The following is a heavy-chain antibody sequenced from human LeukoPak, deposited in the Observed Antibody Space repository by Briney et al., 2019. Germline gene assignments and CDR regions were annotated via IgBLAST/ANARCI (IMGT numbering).Heavy chain of an antibody. Sequence: SSETLSLTCAVYGGSFSGYYWSWIRQPPGKGLEWIGEINHSGSTNYYPSLKSRVTISVDTSKNQFSPKLSSVTAADTAVYYCARGFHGSGSYYNVIRYNWFDPWGQGTLVTVSS. J-gene: IGHJ5*02. D-gene: IGHD3-10*01. V-gene: IGHV4-34*01. CDR2: INHSGST. CDR1: GGSFSGYY. CDR3: ARGFHGSGSYYNVIRYNWFDP.